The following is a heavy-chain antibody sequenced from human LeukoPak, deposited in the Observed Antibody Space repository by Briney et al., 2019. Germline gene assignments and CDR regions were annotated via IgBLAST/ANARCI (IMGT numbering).Heavy chain of an antibody. J-gene: IGHJ3*02. CDR1: GYTFTDYY. Sequence: GASVKVSCKASGYTFTDYYMHWVRQAPGQGLEWMGWINPKSGGTNYAQKFQGRVTMTRDTSISTDYMELSRLRSDDTAVFYCARDLAFGEMVTNRGAFDIWGQGTMVTVSS. CDR2: INPKSGGT. D-gene: IGHD5-24*01. V-gene: IGHV1-2*02. CDR3: ARDLAFGEMVTNRGAFDI.